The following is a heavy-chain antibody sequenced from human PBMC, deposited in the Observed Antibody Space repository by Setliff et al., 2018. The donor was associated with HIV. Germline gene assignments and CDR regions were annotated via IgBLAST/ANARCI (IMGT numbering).Heavy chain of an antibody. D-gene: IGHD3-10*01. CDR3: VRTGLGLREVLSPGV. CDR1: DSTFSNYW. J-gene: IGHJ6*04. CDR2: IKQDGSEK. Sequence: GGSLRLSCTASDSTFSNYWMSWVRQAPGKGPEWVANIKQDGSEKYYVESVKGRFTISRDNAKNSLYLQMNSLRVEDTAVYYCVRTGLGLREVLSPGVWGTGTTVTVPQ. V-gene: IGHV3-7*03.